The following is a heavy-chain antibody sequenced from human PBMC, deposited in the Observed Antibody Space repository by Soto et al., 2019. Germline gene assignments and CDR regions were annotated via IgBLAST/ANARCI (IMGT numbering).Heavy chain of an antibody. CDR3: ARHVATVKRYYYCYYGMDV. D-gene: IGHD4-17*01. Sequence: GESLKISCKGSGYSFTSYWIGWGRQRPGKGLGWMGIIYPGDSDTRYSPSFQGQVTISADKSISTAYLQWSSLKASDTAMYYCARHVATVKRYYYCYYGMDVWGQGTTVTFSS. CDR2: IYPGDSDT. J-gene: IGHJ6*02. V-gene: IGHV5-51*01. CDR1: GYSFTSYW.